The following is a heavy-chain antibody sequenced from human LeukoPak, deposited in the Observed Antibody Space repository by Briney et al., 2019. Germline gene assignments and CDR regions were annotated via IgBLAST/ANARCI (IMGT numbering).Heavy chain of an antibody. CDR1: GGSFSGYY. CDR3: ARVGSLRWYSYYLDV. CDR2: INHSGST. V-gene: IGHV4-34*01. Sequence: SETLSLTCAVYGGSFSGYYWSWIRQPPGKGLEWIGEINHSGSTNYNPSLKSRVTISVATSKNQFSLKLSSVTAADTAVYFCARVGSLRWYSYYLDVWGKGTTVTVSS. D-gene: IGHD1-26*01. J-gene: IGHJ6*03.